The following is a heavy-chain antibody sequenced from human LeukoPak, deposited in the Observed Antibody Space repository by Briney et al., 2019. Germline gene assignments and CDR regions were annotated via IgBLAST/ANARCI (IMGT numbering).Heavy chain of an antibody. Sequence: SVKVSCKASGGTFSSYAISWVRQAPGQGLEWMGRIIPILGIANYAQKFQGRVTITADKSTSTAYMELSSLRSEDTAVYYCATFKESWGTGWPYYGMDVWGQGTTVTVSS. V-gene: IGHV1-69*04. CDR3: ATFKESWGTGWPYYGMDV. J-gene: IGHJ6*02. D-gene: IGHD3-16*01. CDR1: GGTFSSYA. CDR2: IIPILGIA.